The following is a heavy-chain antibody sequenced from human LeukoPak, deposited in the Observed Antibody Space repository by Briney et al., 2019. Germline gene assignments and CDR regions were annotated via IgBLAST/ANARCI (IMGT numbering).Heavy chain of an antibody. CDR1: GFTFSSYW. V-gene: IGHV3-74*01. D-gene: IGHD3-22*01. CDR3: ARDTKYYYDSSGYYDY. J-gene: IGHJ4*02. CDR2: INSDGSST. Sequence: QSGGSLRLSCAASGFTFSSYWMHWVRQAPGKGLVWVSRINSDGSSTSYADSVNVRFTISRDNAKNTLYLQMNSLRAEDTAVYYCARDTKYYYDSSGYYDYWGQGTLVTVSS.